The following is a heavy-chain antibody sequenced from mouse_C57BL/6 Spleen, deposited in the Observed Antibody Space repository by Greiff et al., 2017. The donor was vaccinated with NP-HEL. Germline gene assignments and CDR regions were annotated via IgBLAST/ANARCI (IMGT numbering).Heavy chain of an antibody. CDR3: ARDLGYYGSSYGY. CDR1: GYTFTDYN. Sequence: VQLQQSGPELVKPGASVKMSCKASGYTFTDYNMHWVKQSHGKSLEWIGYINPNNGGTSYNQKFKGKATLTVNKSSSTAYMELRSLTSEDSAVYYCARDLGYYGSSYGYWGQGTTLTVSS. D-gene: IGHD1-1*01. V-gene: IGHV1-22*01. J-gene: IGHJ2*01. CDR2: INPNNGGT.